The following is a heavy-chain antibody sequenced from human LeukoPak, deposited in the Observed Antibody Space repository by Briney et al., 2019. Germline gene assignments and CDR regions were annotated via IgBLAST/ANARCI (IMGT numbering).Heavy chain of an antibody. CDR1: GFTLSSNY. V-gene: IGHV3-53*01. D-gene: IGHD5-12*01. CDR3: ARDGGYSGYDFDY. Sequence: GGSLRLSCAASGFTLSSNYMSWVRQAPGKGLEWVSVIYSGGSTYYADSVKGRFPISRDNSKNTLYLQMNSLRAEDTAVYYCARDGGYSGYDFDYWGQGTLVTVSS. J-gene: IGHJ4*02. CDR2: IYSGGST.